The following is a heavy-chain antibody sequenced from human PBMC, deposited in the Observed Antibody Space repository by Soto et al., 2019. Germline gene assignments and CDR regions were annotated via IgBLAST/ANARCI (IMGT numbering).Heavy chain of an antibody. V-gene: IGHV4-31*03. J-gene: IGHJ4*02. CDR2: IYYSGGT. CDR3: ARDVTGGSRLGELSEYFDY. D-gene: IGHD3-16*02. CDR1: GGSISSGGYY. Sequence: SETLSLTCTVSGGSISSGGYYWSWIRQHPGKGLEWIGYIYYSGGTYYNPSLKSRVTISVDTSKNQFSLKLSSVTAADTAVYYCARDVTGGSRLGELSEYFDYWGQGIQVTVSS.